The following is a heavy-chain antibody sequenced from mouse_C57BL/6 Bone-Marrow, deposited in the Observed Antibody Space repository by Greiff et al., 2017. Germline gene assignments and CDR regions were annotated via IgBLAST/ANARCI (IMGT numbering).Heavy chain of an antibody. CDR3: ARDPTGYFDG. CDR1: GYSITSGYY. CDR2: ISYDGSN. D-gene: IGHD2-10*01. V-gene: IGHV3-6*01. Sequence: EVKLMESGPGLAKPSPSLSLTCSVTGYSITSGYYWNWIRQFPGNKLEWMGYISYDGSNNYNPSLKNRISITRYTSKNQFFLKLNSVTTEDTATYYCARDPTGYFDGWGGGSTLTVAS. J-gene: IGHJ2*01.